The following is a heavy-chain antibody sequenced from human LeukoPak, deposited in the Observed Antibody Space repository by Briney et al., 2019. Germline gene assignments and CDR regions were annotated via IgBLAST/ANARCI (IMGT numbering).Heavy chain of an antibody. CDR2: ISHDGTSK. J-gene: IGHJ1*01. CDR1: GFTFSSYG. CDR3: ASTIEVYAIVHATNEYFQH. V-gene: IGHV3-30*03. Sequence: GGSLRLSCAASGFTFSSYGMHWVRQPPGKGLEWVAVISHDGTSKYYADSVKGRFTISRDNAKNSLYLQMNSLRAEDTAVYYCASTIEVYAIVHATNEYFQHWGQGTLVTVSS. D-gene: IGHD2-8*01.